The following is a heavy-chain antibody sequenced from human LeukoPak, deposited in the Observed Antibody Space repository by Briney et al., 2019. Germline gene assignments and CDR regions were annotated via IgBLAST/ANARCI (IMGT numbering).Heavy chain of an antibody. CDR2: ISDGGRAT. V-gene: IGHV3-7*03. D-gene: IGHD3-10*02. CDR3: TRENYVPDS. CDR1: GYRFSPYW. J-gene: IGHJ4*02. Sequence: GGSLRLSCVASGYRFSPYWMSWVRQTPGKGLEWVASISDGGRATYYVDSVRGRFTISRDDARNSLFLQMNGLRADDTAVYYCTRENYVPDSWGQGTLVTVSS.